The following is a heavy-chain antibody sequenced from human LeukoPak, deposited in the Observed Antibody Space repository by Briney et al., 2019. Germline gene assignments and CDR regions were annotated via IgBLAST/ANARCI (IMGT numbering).Heavy chain of an antibody. D-gene: IGHD2-15*01. J-gene: IGHJ4*02. V-gene: IGHV3-30-3*01. CDR2: ISYDGSNK. Sequence: GGSLRLSCAASGFTFSSYAMHWVRQAPGKGLEWVAVISYDGSNKYYADSVKGRFTISRDNSKNTLYPPMNSLRAEDTAVYYCARVTQGGWYFDYWGQGTLVTVSS. CDR1: GFTFSSYA. CDR3: ARVTQGGWYFDY.